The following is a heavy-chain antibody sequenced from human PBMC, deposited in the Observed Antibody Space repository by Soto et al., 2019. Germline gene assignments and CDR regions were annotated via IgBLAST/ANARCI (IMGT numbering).Heavy chain of an antibody. CDR2: ISYDGSNK. J-gene: IGHJ4*02. V-gene: IGHV3-30*18. CDR3: AKDRDIVVVVAAFDY. CDR1: GFTFSSYG. D-gene: IGHD2-15*01. Sequence: QVQLVESGGGVVQPGRSLRLSCAASGFTFSSYGMHWVRQAPGKGLEWVAVISYDGSNKYYADSVKGRFTISRDNSKNTLYLQMNSLRAEDTAVHYCAKDRDIVVVVAAFDYWGQGTLVTVSS.